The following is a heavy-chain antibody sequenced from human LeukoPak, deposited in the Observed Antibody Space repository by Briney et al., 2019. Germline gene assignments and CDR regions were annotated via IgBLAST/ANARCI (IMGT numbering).Heavy chain of an antibody. D-gene: IGHD3-22*01. CDR3: ARTSITMIVVAPPDI. CDR1: RFTFSSYS. J-gene: IGHJ3*02. CDR2: ISSSSSTI. V-gene: IGHV3-48*01. Sequence: GGSLRLSCAASRFTFSSYSMNWVRQAPGKGLEWVSYISSSSSTIYYADSVKGRFTISRDNSKNTLYLQMNSLRAEDTAVYYCARTSITMIVVAPPDIWGQGTMVTVSS.